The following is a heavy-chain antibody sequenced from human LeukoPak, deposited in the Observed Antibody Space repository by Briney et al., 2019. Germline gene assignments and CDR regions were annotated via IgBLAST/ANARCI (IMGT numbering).Heavy chain of an antibody. CDR1: GFTFSSYE. CDR2: ISSSGSTI. V-gene: IGHV3-48*03. Sequence: AGGSLRLSCAASGFTFSSYEMNWVRQAPGKGLEWVSYISSSGSTIYYADSVQGRFTISRDNAQNSLYLQMSSLRAEDTAVYYCARNVYNFDYWGQGTLVTASS. CDR3: ARNVYNFDY. D-gene: IGHD3-10*02. J-gene: IGHJ4*02.